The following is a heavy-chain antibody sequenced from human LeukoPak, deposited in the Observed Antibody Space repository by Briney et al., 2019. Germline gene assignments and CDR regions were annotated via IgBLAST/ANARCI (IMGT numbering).Heavy chain of an antibody. V-gene: IGHV4-59*08. CDR1: GGSISSYY. CDR3: ARHEYCGGDCYSGAIDY. D-gene: IGHD2-21*02. Sequence: PSETLSLTCTVSGGSISSYYWSWIRQPPGKGLEWIGYIYYSGSTNYNPSLKSRVTISVDTSKNQFSLKLSSVTAADTAVYYCARHEYCGGDCYSGAIDYWGQGTLVTVSS. CDR2: IYYSGST. J-gene: IGHJ4*02.